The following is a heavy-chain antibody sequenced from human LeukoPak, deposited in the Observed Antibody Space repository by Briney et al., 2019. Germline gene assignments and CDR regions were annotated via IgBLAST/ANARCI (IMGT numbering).Heavy chain of an antibody. CDR2: IYFSGGT. Sequence: SETLSLTCTVSGGSISNSGYYWGWIRQPPGMGLEWIGSIYFSGGTYYNPSLKSRVTISVDTSKNQFSLKVRSVTAADTAVYYCARHEDLWLFDYWGQGTLVTVSS. CDR3: ARHEDLWLFDY. J-gene: IGHJ4*02. D-gene: IGHD3-10*01. CDR1: GGSISNSGYY. V-gene: IGHV4-39*01.